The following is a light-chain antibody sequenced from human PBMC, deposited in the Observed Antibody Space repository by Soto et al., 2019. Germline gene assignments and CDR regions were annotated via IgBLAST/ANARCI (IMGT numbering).Light chain of an antibody. V-gene: IGLV2-14*01. Sequence: SALTQPASVSGAAGQAITISCTGTSSDIGGYDYVSWYQQRPGKAPKLMIYEVRYRPSGVSNRFSGSKSGNTASLTISGLQAEDEADYYCCSYTRTSNHYFFGSGTKVTVL. J-gene: IGLJ1*01. CDR1: SSDIGGYDY. CDR2: EVR. CDR3: CSYTRTSNHYF.